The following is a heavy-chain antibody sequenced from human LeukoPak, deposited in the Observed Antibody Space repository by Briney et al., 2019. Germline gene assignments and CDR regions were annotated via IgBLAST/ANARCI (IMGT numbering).Heavy chain of an antibody. CDR1: GGSFSGYY. Sequence: SETLSLTCAVYGGSFSGYYWSWIRQPPGKGLEWIGYIYYSGSTYYNPSLKSRVTISVDTSKNQFSLKLSSVTAADTAVYYCARDFREYYYGSGTHYYYYGMDVWGQGTTVTVPS. J-gene: IGHJ6*02. CDR3: ARDFREYYYGSGTHYYYYGMDV. CDR2: IYYSGST. D-gene: IGHD3-10*01. V-gene: IGHV4-30-4*08.